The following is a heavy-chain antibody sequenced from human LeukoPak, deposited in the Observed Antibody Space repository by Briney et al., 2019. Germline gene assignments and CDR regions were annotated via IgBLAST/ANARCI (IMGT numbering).Heavy chain of an antibody. V-gene: IGHV4-4*07. CDR3: ARQSGGSYVFFDY. CDR2: ISATRNS. CDR1: GGSLSTYY. D-gene: IGHD3-22*01. J-gene: IGHJ4*02. Sequence: PSETLSLTCTVSGGSLSTYYWSWIGQPAGKGLEGIGRISATRNSNYNPSLKSRVTISVDKSKDQFSLKLTSVTAADTAVYFCARQSGGSYVFFDYWGRGTLVTVSS.